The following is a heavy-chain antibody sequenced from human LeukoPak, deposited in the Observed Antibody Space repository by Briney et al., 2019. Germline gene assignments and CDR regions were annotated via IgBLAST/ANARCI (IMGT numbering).Heavy chain of an antibody. J-gene: IGHJ4*02. CDR3: ARDAGVVVVPAAPVL. CDR2: ISVYNGNT. Sequence: ASVKVSCKTSGYSFTTSGISWVRQAPGQGLEWMGWISVYNGNTNYAQNLQGRVTMTTDTSTNTAYTELRSLRSDDTAVYYCARDAGVVVVPAAPVLWGQGTLVTVSS. V-gene: IGHV1-18*01. D-gene: IGHD2-2*01. CDR1: GYSFTTSG.